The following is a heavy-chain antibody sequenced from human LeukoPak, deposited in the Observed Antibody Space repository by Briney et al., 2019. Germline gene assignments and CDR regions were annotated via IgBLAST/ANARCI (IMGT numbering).Heavy chain of an antibody. Sequence: PGGSLRLSCAASGFTFSSYAMSWIRQAPGKGLEWVSYISSSSSYTNYADSVKGRFTISRDNAKNSLYLQMNSLRAEDTAVYYCARDQSGSWSGQKTLDYWGQGTLVTVSS. D-gene: IGHD3-3*01. CDR2: ISSSSSYT. V-gene: IGHV3-11*06. CDR3: ARDQSGSWSGQKTLDY. CDR1: GFTFSSYA. J-gene: IGHJ4*02.